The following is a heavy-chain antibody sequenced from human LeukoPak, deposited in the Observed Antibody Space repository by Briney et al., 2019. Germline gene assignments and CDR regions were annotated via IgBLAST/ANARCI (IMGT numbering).Heavy chain of an antibody. CDR2: ISYDGSNK. CDR1: GFTFSSYA. Sequence: GGSLRLSCAASGFTFSSYAMHWVRQAPGKGLEWVAVISYDGSNKYYADSVKGRFTISRDNSKNTLYLQMNSLRAEDTAVCYCARDRVQYYGSGSFPDYWGQGTLVTVSS. CDR3: ARDRVQYYGSGSFPDY. V-gene: IGHV3-30*04. J-gene: IGHJ4*02. D-gene: IGHD3-10*01.